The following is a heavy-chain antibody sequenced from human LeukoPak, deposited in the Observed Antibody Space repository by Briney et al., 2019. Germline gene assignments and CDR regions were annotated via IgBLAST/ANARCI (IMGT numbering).Heavy chain of an antibody. CDR2: IRYDGSYK. D-gene: IGHD6-13*01. Sequence: GGSLRLSCAASGFTFSSYGMHWVRQAPGKGLEWVAFIRYDGSYKYYADSVKGRFTFSRDNSKNTLYLLMNSLRAEDTAVYYCAKGIAAAGQFDYWGQGTLVTVSS. CDR1: GFTFSSYG. J-gene: IGHJ4*02. CDR3: AKGIAAAGQFDY. V-gene: IGHV3-30*02.